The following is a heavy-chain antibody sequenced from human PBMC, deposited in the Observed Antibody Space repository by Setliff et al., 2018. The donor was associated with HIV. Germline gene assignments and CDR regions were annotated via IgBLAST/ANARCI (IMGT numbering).Heavy chain of an antibody. Sequence: PGKALEWLALIYWDDDKRYSPSLQSRLTVTKDTSKNQVVLTMTNLDPVDTATYYCAHTQNYYASSGYFFDYLCQGTLVTVSS. CDR3: AHTQNYYASSGYFFDY. J-gene: IGHJ4*02. CDR2: IYWDDDK. D-gene: IGHD3-22*01. V-gene: IGHV2-5*02.